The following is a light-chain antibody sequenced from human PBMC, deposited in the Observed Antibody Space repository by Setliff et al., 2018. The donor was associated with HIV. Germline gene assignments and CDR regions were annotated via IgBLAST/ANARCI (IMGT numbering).Light chain of an antibody. J-gene: IGLJ1*01. CDR1: SSDIGAYNY. CDR2: DVS. V-gene: IGLV2-11*01. CDR3: CSYSGNYTYG. Sequence: QSALAQPRSVSGSPGQSVTISCTGTSSDIGAYNYVSWHQQHPGKAPKLMIYDVSKRPSGVPDRFSASKSGNTASLTISGLQAEDESDYYCCSYSGNYTYGFGTGTKV.